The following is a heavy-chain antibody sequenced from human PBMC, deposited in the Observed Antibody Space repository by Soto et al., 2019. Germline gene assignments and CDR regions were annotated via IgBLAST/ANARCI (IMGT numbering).Heavy chain of an antibody. J-gene: IGHJ4*02. Sequence: QVQLQESGPGLVKPSETLSLTCAVSGASISTSYWSWIRQPPGKGLEWIGYIYYSGSTNYNPSLKSRVTISVDTSKNQFSLKLSSVTAADTAVYYCARAPYSSNWCIDNWGQGTLVTVSS. CDR1: GASISTSY. CDR2: IYYSGST. D-gene: IGHD6-13*01. CDR3: ARAPYSSNWCIDN. V-gene: IGHV4-59*01.